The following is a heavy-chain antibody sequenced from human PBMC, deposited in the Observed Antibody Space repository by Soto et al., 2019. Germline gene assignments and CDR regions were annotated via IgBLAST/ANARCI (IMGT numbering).Heavy chain of an antibody. CDR2: IYYTGTT. CDR3: AGGGRYPVPFDY. CDR1: GGSISSGGYY. D-gene: IGHD2-15*01. Sequence: SETLSLTCTVSGGSISSGGYYWSWIRQLPGKGLEWIGYIYYTGTTFYNPPLKSRVAISKDTSTNQFSLNLSSVTAADTAVYCCAGGGRYPVPFDYWGQGTLVTVSS. J-gene: IGHJ4*02. V-gene: IGHV4-31*03.